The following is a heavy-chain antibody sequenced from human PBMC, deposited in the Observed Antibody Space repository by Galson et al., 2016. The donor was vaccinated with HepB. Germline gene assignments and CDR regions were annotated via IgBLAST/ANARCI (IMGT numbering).Heavy chain of an antibody. CDR3: ARDSDSDYYGSESTPIDY. D-gene: IGHD3-10*01. CDR2: INSDGSST. J-gene: IGHJ4*01. CDR1: GFTFSSYW. V-gene: IGHV3-74*01. Sequence: SLRLSCAASGFTFSSYWMHWVRQAPGKGLVWVSRINSDGSSTSYADSVKGRFTISRDNAKNTLYLQMNSLRAEDTAVYYCARDSDSDYYGSESTPIDYWGQGTLVTVSS.